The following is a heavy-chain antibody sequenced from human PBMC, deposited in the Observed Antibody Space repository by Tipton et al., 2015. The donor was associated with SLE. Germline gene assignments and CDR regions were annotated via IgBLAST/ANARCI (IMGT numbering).Heavy chain of an antibody. CDR1: GGSISSSSYY. J-gene: IGHJ3*02. Sequence: TLSLTCTVSGGSISSSSYYWGWIRQPPGKGLEWIGSIYTSGSTNYNPSLKSRVTISVDTSKNQFSLKLSSVTAADTAVYYCARGSARAHAFDIWGQGTMVTVSS. CDR2: IYTSGST. V-gene: IGHV4-39*07. CDR3: ARGSARAHAFDI. D-gene: IGHD6-6*01.